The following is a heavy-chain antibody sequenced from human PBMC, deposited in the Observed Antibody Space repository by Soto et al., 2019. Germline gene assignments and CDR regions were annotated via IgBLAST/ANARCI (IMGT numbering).Heavy chain of an antibody. CDR3: ARDLRFLEWLLSGGMDV. V-gene: IGHV3-30-3*01. D-gene: IGHD3-3*01. Sequence: QVQLVESGGGVVQPGRSLRLSCAASGFTFSSYAMHWVRQAPGKGLEWVAVISYDGSNKYYADSVKGRFTISRDNSKNTLYLQMNSLRAEDTAVYYCARDLRFLEWLLSGGMDVWGQGTTVTVSS. J-gene: IGHJ6*02. CDR2: ISYDGSNK. CDR1: GFTFSSYA.